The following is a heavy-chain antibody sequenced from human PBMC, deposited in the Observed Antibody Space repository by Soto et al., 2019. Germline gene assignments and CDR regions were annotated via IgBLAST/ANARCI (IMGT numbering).Heavy chain of an antibody. CDR3: ARGHGSGGAYGRDV. V-gene: IGHV4-59*01. CDR2: IYYSGST. D-gene: IGHD3-10*01. J-gene: IGHJ6*02. Sequence: QVQLQESGPGLVKPSETLSLTCTVSGRSISTYHGSWVRQALGKGLEWVGQIYYSGSTNYNPSLKSRVSISVDASKNQFSLRLTSMTAADTAVYYCARGHGSGGAYGRDVWGQGTTVTVSS. CDR1: GRSISTYH.